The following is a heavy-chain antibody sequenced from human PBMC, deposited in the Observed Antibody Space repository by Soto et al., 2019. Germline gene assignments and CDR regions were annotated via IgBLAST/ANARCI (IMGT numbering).Heavy chain of an antibody. J-gene: IGHJ6*02. V-gene: IGHV1-58*01. D-gene: IGHD6-6*01. CDR3: AAQKESIAARLYYYGMDV. Sequence: GASVKVSCKASGFTFTSSAVQWVRQARGQRLEWIGWIVVGSGNTNYAQKFQERVTITRDMSTSTAYMELSSLRSEDTAVYYCAAQKESIAARLYYYGMDVWGQGPTVTVSS. CDR2: IVVGSGNT. CDR1: GFTFTSSA.